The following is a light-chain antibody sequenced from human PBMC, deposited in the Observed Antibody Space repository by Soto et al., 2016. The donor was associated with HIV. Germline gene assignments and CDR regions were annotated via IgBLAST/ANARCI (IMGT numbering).Light chain of an antibody. CDR3: QVWDSRNDHLV. Sequence: SYELTQPPSVSVSPGQTARITCSGDALPKQYAYWYQQKPGQAPVLVIYKDSERPSGIPERFSGSNSGNTATLTISRVEAGDEGDYYCQVWDSRNDHLVFGPGTKVTVL. CDR1: ALPKQY. J-gene: IGLJ1*01. CDR2: KDS. V-gene: IGLV3-25*02.